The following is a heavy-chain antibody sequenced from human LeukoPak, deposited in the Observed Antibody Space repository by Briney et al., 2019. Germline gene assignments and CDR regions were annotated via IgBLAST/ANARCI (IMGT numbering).Heavy chain of an antibody. CDR2: IYYSAST. D-gene: IGHD3-22*01. CDR1: GGSISSYY. J-gene: IGHJ3*02. V-gene: IGHV4-59*08. CDR3: ARWSYYYYSSGYRSNAFYI. Sequence: SETLSLTCTVSGGSISSYYWSWIRQPPGKGLEWIGYIYYSASTNYNPSLKSRVTISVDTSKNTFSLKLSSVPAADTPVYYCARWSYYYYSSGYRSNAFYIWGQGTMVTVSS.